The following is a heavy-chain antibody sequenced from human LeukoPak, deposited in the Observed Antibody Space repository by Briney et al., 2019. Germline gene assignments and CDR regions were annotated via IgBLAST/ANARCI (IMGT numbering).Heavy chain of an antibody. CDR2: INPNSGGT. V-gene: IGHV1-2*02. J-gene: IGHJ5*02. D-gene: IGHD4-23*01. CDR1: GYTFTGYY. Sequence: GASVKVSCKASGYTFTGYYMHWVRQAPGQGLEWMGWINPNSGGTNYAQKFQGRVTMTRDTSISTAYMELSRLRSDDTAVYYCARDLFLAVVTQEGMNWFDPWGQGTLVTVSS. CDR3: ARDLFLAVVTQEGMNWFDP.